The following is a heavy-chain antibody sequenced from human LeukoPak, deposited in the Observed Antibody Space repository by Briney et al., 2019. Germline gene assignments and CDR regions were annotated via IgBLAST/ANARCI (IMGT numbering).Heavy chain of an antibody. Sequence: PGGSLRLSCAASGFTVSSNYMRWVRQAPGKGLEWVSVIYSGGSTYYADSVKGRFTISRDNSKNTLYLQMNSLRAEDTAVYYCASRARYCSSTSCYLDGRNDDAFDIWGQGTMVTVSS. CDR2: IYSGGST. J-gene: IGHJ3*02. D-gene: IGHD2-2*01. CDR1: GFTVSSNY. V-gene: IGHV3-66*01. CDR3: ASRARYCSSTSCYLDGRNDDAFDI.